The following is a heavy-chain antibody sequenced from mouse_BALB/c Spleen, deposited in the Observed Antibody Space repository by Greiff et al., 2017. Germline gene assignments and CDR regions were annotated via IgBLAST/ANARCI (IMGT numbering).Heavy chain of an antibody. V-gene: IGHV5-6-2*01. D-gene: IGHD1-1*01. CDR2: INSNGGST. Sequence: EVMLVESGGGLVKLGGSLKLSCAASGFTFSSYYMSWVRQTPEKRLALVAAINSNGGSTYYPDTVKGRFTISRDNAKNTLYLQMSSLKSEDTALYYCARHGAPLYYGSRWFAYWGQGTLVTVSA. J-gene: IGHJ3*01. CDR3: ARHGAPLYYGSRWFAY. CDR1: GFTFSSYY.